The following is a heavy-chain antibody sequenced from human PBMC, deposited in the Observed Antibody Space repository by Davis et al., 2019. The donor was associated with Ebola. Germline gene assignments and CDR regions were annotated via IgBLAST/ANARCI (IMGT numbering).Heavy chain of an antibody. V-gene: IGHV3-7*03. CDR2: IRPDGSTQ. CDR3: ARDSGAFYVDS. CDR1: GFTFSSYW. D-gene: IGHD5/OR15-5a*01. Sequence: GGSLRLSCAASGFTFSSYWMSWVRQAPGKGLEWLANIRPDGSTQAYVASVRGRFIISRDNAKGSLFLQMNHLRADDTAVYFCARDSGAFYVDSWGQGTLVTVSS. J-gene: IGHJ5*01.